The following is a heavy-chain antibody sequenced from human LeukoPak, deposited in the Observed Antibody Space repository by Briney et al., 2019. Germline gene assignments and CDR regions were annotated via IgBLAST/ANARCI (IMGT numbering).Heavy chain of an antibody. Sequence: GGSLRLSCAASGFTVSSNYMSWVRQAPGKGLEWVSVIYSGGSTYYADSVKGRFTISRDNSKNTLYLQMNSLRAEDTAVYYCATDLAYCGGDCYSGRLVEDYWGQGTLVTVSS. CDR1: GFTVSSNY. CDR3: ATDLAYCGGDCYSGRLVEDY. D-gene: IGHD2-21*02. CDR2: IYSGGST. V-gene: IGHV3-66*01. J-gene: IGHJ4*02.